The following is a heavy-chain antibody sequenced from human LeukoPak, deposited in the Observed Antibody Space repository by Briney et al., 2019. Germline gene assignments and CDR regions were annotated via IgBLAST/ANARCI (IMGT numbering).Heavy chain of an antibody. CDR1: GFTFSSYA. CDR3: AKDLPDIVVVPAAISKFDY. V-gene: IGHV3-23*01. Sequence: GGSLRLSCAASGFTFSSYAMSWVRRAPGKGLEWVSAISGSGGSTYYADSVKGRFTISRDNSKNTLYLQMNSLRAEDTAVYYCAKDLPDIVVVPAAISKFDYWGQGTLVTVSS. J-gene: IGHJ4*02. CDR2: ISGSGGST. D-gene: IGHD2-2*01.